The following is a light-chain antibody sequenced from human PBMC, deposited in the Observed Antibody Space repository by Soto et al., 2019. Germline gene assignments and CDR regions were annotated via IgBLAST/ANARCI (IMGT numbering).Light chain of an antibody. V-gene: IGLV1-40*01. CDR3: QSYDSSLTTFV. CDR2: GDN. Sequence: QSVLTQPPSVSGAPGQRVAISCTVSNSNIGAEYDVHWYQQLPGTAPKRLIYGDNNRPSGVPDRFSGSKSGTSASLAITGLQPEDEADYYCQSYDSSLTTFVFGTGTKLTVL. J-gene: IGLJ1*01. CDR1: NSNIGAEYD.